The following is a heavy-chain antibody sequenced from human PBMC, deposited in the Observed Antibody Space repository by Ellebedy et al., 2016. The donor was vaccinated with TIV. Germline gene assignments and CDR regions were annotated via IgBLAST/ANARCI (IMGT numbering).Heavy chain of an antibody. CDR2: ISAYNGNT. J-gene: IGHJ4*02. Sequence: ASVKVSCKASGYTFTSYGISWVRQAPGQGLECMGWISAYNGNTNYAQKLQGRVTMTTDTSKNTAYMELRSLRSDDTAVYYCARDRLSILSGGSPDYWGQGTLVTVSS. CDR3: ARDRLSILSGGSPDY. D-gene: IGHD2-15*01. CDR1: GYTFTSYG. V-gene: IGHV1-18*01.